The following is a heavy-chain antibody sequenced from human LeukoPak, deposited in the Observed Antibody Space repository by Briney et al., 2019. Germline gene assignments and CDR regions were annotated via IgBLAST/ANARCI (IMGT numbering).Heavy chain of an antibody. J-gene: IGHJ4*02. V-gene: IGHV3-30*02. D-gene: IGHD2-15*01. CDR1: GFTFSSYG. CDR3: AGGGTVAATIDY. CDR2: IRYDGSNK. Sequence: PGGSLRLSCAASGFTFSSYGMHWVRQAPGKGLEWVAFIRYDGSNKYYADSVKGRFTISRDNSKNTLYLQMNSLRAEDTAGYYCAGGGTVAATIDYWGQGTLVTVSS.